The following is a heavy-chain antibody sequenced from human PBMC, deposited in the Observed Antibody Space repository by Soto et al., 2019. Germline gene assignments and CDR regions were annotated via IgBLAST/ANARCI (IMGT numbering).Heavy chain of an antibody. J-gene: IGHJ6*02. D-gene: IGHD2-21*02. Sequence: QVQLVQSGAEVKKPGASVKVSCKASGYTFTSYGITWVRQAPGQGLEWMGGVSAHNGNTNYAQKLEGRVTMTTHTSTRTAYMELRRPRPDDTAVHYCARASSHCGGDCYYYYGMDVWGQGTTVTVSS. CDR1: GYTFTSYG. CDR2: VSAHNGNT. V-gene: IGHV1-18*01. CDR3: ARASSHCGGDCYYYYGMDV.